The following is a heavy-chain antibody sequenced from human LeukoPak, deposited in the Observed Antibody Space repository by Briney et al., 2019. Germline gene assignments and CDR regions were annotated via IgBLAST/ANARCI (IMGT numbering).Heavy chain of an antibody. CDR3: ARGPSLYYYDSSGYPYYFDY. D-gene: IGHD3-22*01. V-gene: IGHV3-74*01. J-gene: IGHJ4*02. CDR1: GFTFNTYW. CDR2: MNANGSII. Sequence: PGGSLRLSCAASGFTFNTYWMIWVRQVPGKGLVYVSHMNANGSIINYADSVKGRFTISRDNAKNTLYLQMDSLRAEDTAVYYCARGPSLYYYDSSGYPYYFDYWGQGALVTVSS.